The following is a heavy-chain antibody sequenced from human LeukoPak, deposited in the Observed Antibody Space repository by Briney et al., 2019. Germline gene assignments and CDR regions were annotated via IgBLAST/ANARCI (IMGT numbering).Heavy chain of an antibody. J-gene: IGHJ5*02. CDR1: GFTSSISW. CDR3: ARDLEEMITFGGVIVMKYNWFDP. CDR2: IKEVGNEK. Sequence: GGSPRLSCAASGFTSSISWTSRARQAPGKGLERGANIKEVGNEKYNVDSVKGRFTISRDNAKNSLYLQMNSLRAEDTAVYYCARDLEEMITFGGVIVMKYNWFDPWGQGTLVTVSS. D-gene: IGHD3-16*02. V-gene: IGHV3-7*01.